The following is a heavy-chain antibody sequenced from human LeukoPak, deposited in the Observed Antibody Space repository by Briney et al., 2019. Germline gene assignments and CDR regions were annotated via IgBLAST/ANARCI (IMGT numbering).Heavy chain of an antibody. Sequence: GGSLRLSCAASGFTFSTYNMNWVRQAPGKGLEWVSYIRSSSSTIYYADSVKGRFTISRDNSKNTLYLQMGSLRAEDMAVYYCARLAVVTHAFDIWGQGTMVTVSS. V-gene: IGHV3-48*01. D-gene: IGHD4-23*01. CDR1: GFTFSTYN. CDR2: IRSSSSTI. CDR3: ARLAVVTHAFDI. J-gene: IGHJ3*02.